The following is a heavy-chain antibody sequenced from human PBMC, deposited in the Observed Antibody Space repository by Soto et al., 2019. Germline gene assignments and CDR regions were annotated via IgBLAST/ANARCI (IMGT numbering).Heavy chain of an antibody. CDR2: ISGSGGST. V-gene: IGHV3-23*01. CDR3: ARGGLSSGWYGGYYYYGMDV. CDR1: GFTFSSYA. Sequence: GGSLRLSCAASGFTFSSYAMSWVRQAPGKGLEWVSAISGSGGSTYYADSVKGRFTISRDNSKNTLYLQMNSLRAEDTAVYYCARGGLSSGWYGGYYYYGMDVWGQGTTVTVSS. J-gene: IGHJ6*02. D-gene: IGHD6-19*01.